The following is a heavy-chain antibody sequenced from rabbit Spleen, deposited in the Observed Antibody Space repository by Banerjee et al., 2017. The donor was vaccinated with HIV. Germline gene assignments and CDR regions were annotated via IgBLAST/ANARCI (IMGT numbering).Heavy chain of an antibody. J-gene: IGHJ4*01. CDR1: GFDFSRYY. CDR2: IDPIFGGT. D-gene: IGHD4-1*01. CDR3: VRGSGWGFGYFKL. V-gene: IGHV1S7*01. Sequence: QLVESGGGLVQPGGSLKLSCKASGFDFSRYYVSWVRQAPGKGLEWIGYIDPIFGGTYYATWVNGRFTISSHNAQNTLYLQLNSLTVADTATYFCVRGSGWGFGYFKLWGQGTLVTVS.